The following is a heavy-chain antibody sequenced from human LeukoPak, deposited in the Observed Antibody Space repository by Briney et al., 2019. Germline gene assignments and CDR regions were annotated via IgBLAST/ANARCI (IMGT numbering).Heavy chain of an antibody. J-gene: IGHJ4*02. CDR2: INWNGGST. D-gene: IGHD6-13*01. CDR1: GFTFDDYG. CDR3: ARGQLVHHYFDY. Sequence: GGSLRLSCAASGFTFDDYGMSWVRQAPGKGLEWLSGINWNGGSTGYADSVKGRFIISRDNAKNSLYLQMSSLRAEDTAVYYCARGQLVHHYFDYWGQGTLVTVSS. V-gene: IGHV3-20*04.